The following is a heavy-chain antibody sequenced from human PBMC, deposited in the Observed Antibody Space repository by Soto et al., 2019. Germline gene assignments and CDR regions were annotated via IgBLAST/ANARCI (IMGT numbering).Heavy chain of an antibody. CDR2: IIPIFGTA. Sequence: SVKVSCKASGCTFSSYAISWVRQAPGQGLEWMGGIIPIFGTANYAQKFQGRVTITADESTSTAYMELSSLRSEDTAVYYCAGDELPIGAFHILGQGTMVIVS. D-gene: IGHD1-7*01. J-gene: IGHJ3*02. CDR3: AGDELPIGAFHI. CDR1: GCTFSSYA. V-gene: IGHV1-69*13.